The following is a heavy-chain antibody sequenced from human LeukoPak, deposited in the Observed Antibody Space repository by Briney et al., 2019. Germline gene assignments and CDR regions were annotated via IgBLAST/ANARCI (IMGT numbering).Heavy chain of an antibody. CDR1: GGSFSGYY. V-gene: IGHV4-34*01. CDR3: ARSYPHWAFDI. J-gene: IGHJ3*02. Sequence: SETLSLTCAVYGGSFSGYYWSWIRQPPGKGLEWIGEINHSGSTNYNPSLKSRVTISVDTSKNQFSLKLSSVTAADTAVYYCARSYPHWAFDIWGQGTMVTVSS. D-gene: IGHD2-21*01. CDR2: INHSGST.